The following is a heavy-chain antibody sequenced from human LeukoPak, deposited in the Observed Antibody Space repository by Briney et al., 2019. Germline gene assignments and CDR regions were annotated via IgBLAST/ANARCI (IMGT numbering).Heavy chain of an antibody. D-gene: IGHD6-19*01. Sequence: SETLSLTCTVSGGSISSSSYYWGWIRQPPGKGLEWIGSIYYSGSTYYNPSLKSRVTISVDTSKNQFSLKLSSVTAADTAVYYCARHEYSSGWYPWGQGTLVTVSS. CDR2: IYYSGST. CDR3: ARHEYSSGWYP. V-gene: IGHV4-39*01. J-gene: IGHJ5*02. CDR1: GGSISSSSYY.